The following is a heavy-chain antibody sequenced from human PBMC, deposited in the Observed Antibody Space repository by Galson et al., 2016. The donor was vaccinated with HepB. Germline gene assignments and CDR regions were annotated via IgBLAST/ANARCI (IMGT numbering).Heavy chain of an antibody. CDR3: ARDQNGSYLAY. CDR1: GGSVISDNYY. Sequence: SETLSLTCTVSGGSVISDNYYWSWIRQPPGKGLEWIGFTQCSGNTNCNPSLRGRVTISIDTSKNQFSLKVNSVTAADTAVYYCARDQNGSYLAYWGLGALVAVSS. D-gene: IGHD1-26*01. CDR2: TQCSGNT. V-gene: IGHV4-61*01. J-gene: IGHJ4*02.